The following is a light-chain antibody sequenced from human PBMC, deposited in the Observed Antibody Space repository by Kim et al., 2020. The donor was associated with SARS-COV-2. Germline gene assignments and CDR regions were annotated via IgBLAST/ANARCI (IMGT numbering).Light chain of an antibody. V-gene: IGKV1-9*01. J-gene: IGKJ4*01. Sequence: ASVGDRVTITCRASQGISSYLAWYQQKPGNAPKLLIYAASTLQSGVPSRFSGSGSGTEFTLTISSLQPEDFAAYYCQQLNSFPLTFGGGTKVDIK. CDR2: AAS. CDR3: QQLNSFPLT. CDR1: QGISSY.